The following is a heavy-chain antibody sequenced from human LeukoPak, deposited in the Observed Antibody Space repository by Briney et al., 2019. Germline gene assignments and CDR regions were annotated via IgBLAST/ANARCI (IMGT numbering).Heavy chain of an antibody. CDR1: GGTFSSYA. CDR2: IIPILGIA. CDR3: ARGGMAIAVAGSFDY. V-gene: IGHV1-69*04. J-gene: IGHJ4*02. Sequence: SVKVSCKASGGTFSSYAISWVRQAPGHGLEWMGRIIPILGIANYAQKFQGRVTITADKSTSTAYMELSSLRSEDTAVYYCARGGMAIAVAGSFDYWGQGTLVTVSS. D-gene: IGHD6-19*01.